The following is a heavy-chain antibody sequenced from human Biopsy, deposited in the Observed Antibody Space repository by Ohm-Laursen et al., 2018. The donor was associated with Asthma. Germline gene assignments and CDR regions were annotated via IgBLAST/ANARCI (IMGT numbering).Heavy chain of an antibody. CDR1: GFSFDDCA. CDR3: GRDMGGFGSGWFPVEF. V-gene: IGHV3-9*01. CDR2: ISWNSGNI. Sequence: SLRLSCAAPGFSFDDCAMHWVRQAPGKGLEWVSSISWNSGNIDYAVSVKGRLTISRDNAKNSLYLQMNSLRAEDTALYHCGRDMGGFGSGWFPVEFWGQGTLVTVSS. J-gene: IGHJ4*02. D-gene: IGHD6-19*01.